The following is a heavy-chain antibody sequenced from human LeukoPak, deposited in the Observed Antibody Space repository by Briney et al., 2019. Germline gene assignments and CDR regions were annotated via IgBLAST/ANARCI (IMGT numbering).Heavy chain of an antibody. Sequence: ASVKVSCKASGYTFTGYYMHWVRQAPGQGLEWMGWINPNSGGTNYAQTFQGRVTMTRDTSISTAYMELSRLRSDDTAVYYCARAVVPAANNYYYYYYMDVWGKGTTVTVSS. D-gene: IGHD2-2*01. V-gene: IGHV1-2*02. CDR1: GYTFTGYY. CDR2: INPNSGGT. CDR3: ARAVVPAANNYYYYYYMDV. J-gene: IGHJ6*03.